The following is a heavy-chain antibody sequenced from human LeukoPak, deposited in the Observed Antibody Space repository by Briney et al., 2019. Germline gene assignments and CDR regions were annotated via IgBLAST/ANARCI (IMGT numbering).Heavy chain of an antibody. CDR3: TRQLSWASDTGDS. J-gene: IGHJ5*01. Sequence: SETLSLTCNVSGGSISGSRRYWGWVRQPPGGELEWIGSIRYTGSTYYNPSLQSRLTISVDKSQNQFSLKLKSVTAADTSVYYCTRQLSWASDTGDSWGQGTLVTVSS. CDR1: GGSISGSRRY. V-gene: IGHV4-39*01. CDR2: IRYTGST. D-gene: IGHD6-13*01.